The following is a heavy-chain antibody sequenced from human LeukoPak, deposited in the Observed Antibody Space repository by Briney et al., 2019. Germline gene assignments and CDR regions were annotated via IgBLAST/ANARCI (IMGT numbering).Heavy chain of an antibody. CDR1: GGSISSGGYY. D-gene: IGHD7-27*01. CDR2: NYYSGST. V-gene: IGHV4-31*03. Sequence: PSQTLSLTCTVSGGSISSGGYYWSWNRQRQGQGLEWIGYNYYSGSTYYNPSLKSRVTISVDTSKNQVSLKLSSVTAADTAVYYCARALGFRRRAGYFDLWGRGTLVTVSS. J-gene: IGHJ2*01. CDR3: ARALGFRRRAGYFDL.